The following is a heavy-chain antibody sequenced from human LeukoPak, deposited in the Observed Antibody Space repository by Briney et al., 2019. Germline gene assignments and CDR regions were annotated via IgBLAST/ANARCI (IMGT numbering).Heavy chain of an antibody. V-gene: IGHV3-23*01. D-gene: IGHD3-22*01. CDR3: ANTGGAYYYDSSGYRTPIDY. J-gene: IGHJ4*02. CDR1: GFTFSSYA. CDR2: ISGSGGST. Sequence: GGSLRLSCAASGFTFSSYAMSWVRQAPGKGLEWVSAISGSGGSTYYADSVKGRFTISRDNSKNTLYLQMNSLRAEDTAVYYCANTGGAYYYDSSGYRTPIDYWGQGTLVTVSS.